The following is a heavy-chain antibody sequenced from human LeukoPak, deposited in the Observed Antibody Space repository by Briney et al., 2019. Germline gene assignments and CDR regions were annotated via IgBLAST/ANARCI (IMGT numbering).Heavy chain of an antibody. D-gene: IGHD1-26*01. J-gene: IGHJ3*02. CDR2: IKTDGSTT. V-gene: IGHV3-74*01. Sequence: GGSLRLSCAGSGFIFSGYWMHWVRQAPGKGLVWVSRIKTDGSTTYYADSVEGRFTVSRDNAKNTLYLQMNSLRAEDTAVYYCASPMGATPWDAFDIWGQGTRVTVSP. CDR3: ASPMGATPWDAFDI. CDR1: GFIFSGYW.